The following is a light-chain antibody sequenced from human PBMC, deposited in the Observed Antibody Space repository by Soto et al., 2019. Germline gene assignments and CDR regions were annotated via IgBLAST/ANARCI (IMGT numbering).Light chain of an antibody. CDR1: SSNIARNT. V-gene: IGLV1-44*01. CDR2: SNN. CDR3: AAWDDSLNGYV. Sequence: QSVLTQPPSASGTPGQRVTISCSGSSSNIARNTVNWYEQLPGTAPKLLIYSNNQRPSGVPDRFSGSKSGTSASLAISGLQSEDEADYYCAAWDDSLNGYVSGTGTKVTVL. J-gene: IGLJ1*01.